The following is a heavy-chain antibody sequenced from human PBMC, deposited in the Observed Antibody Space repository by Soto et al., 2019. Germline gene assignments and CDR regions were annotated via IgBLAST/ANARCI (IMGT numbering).Heavy chain of an antibody. CDR2: LYYRGNT. J-gene: IGHJ4*02. V-gene: IGHV4-59*01. D-gene: IGHD6-13*01. CDR3: ARGKQQLVGEY. CDR1: GGSISSDY. Sequence: PSETLSLTCTVSGGSISSDYWSWIRQPPGKGLEWIGYLYYRGNTDYNPSLKSRVTISADTSKNQFSLKLSSLTATDTAVYYCARGKQQLVGEYWGQGTLVTVSS.